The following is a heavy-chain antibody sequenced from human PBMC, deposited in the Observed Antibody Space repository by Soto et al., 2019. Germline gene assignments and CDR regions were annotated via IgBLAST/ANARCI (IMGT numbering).Heavy chain of an antibody. Sequence: PGGSLRLSCAASGFTFSTYAMNWVRQAPGKGLEWVSLIISSGGSTYYADSVKGRFTISRDNSKNTLYLQMNSLRAEDTAVYYCAKDFRVTTDPWGQGTLVTVSS. CDR1: GFTFSTYA. CDR2: IISSGGST. V-gene: IGHV3-23*01. J-gene: IGHJ5*02. CDR3: AKDFRVTTDP. D-gene: IGHD3-22*01.